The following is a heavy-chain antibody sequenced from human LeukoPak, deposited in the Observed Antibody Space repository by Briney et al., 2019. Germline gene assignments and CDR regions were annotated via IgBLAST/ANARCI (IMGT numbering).Heavy chain of an antibody. CDR2: IFHSGST. J-gene: IGHJ4*02. D-gene: IGHD3-22*01. CDR1: GYSISSGYY. V-gene: IGHV4-38-2*02. Sequence: SSETLSLTCTVSGYSISSGYYWGWIRQPPGKGLEWIGSIFHSGSTYYNPSLKSRVSISVDTSKNQFSLKLSSVTAADTAVYYCARESPDSSGRLLHHLTFDYWGQGTLVTVSS. CDR3: ARESPDSSGRLLHHLTFDY.